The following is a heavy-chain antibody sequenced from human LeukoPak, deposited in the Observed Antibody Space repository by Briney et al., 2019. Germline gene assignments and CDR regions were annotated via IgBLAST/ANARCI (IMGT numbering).Heavy chain of an antibody. J-gene: IGHJ4*02. CDR2: IYYSGST. CDR1: GGSISSSY. Sequence: SETLSLTCTVSGGSISSSYWSWIRQPPGKGLEWIGYIYYSGSTNYNPSLNSRVTISVDTSKNQFSLKLSSVTAADTAVYYCARGYYDYVWGSLLAPPEFDYWGQGTLVTVSS. CDR3: ARGYYDYVWGSLLAPPEFDY. D-gene: IGHD3-16*01. V-gene: IGHV4-59*01.